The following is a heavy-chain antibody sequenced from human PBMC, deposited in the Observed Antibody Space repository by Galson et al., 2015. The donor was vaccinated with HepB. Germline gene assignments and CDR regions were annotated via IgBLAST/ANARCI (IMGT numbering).Heavy chain of an antibody. V-gene: IGHV1-69*06. D-gene: IGHD2-2*01. Sequence: SVKVSCKASGGTFSSYAISWVRQAPGQGLEWMGGIIPIFGTANYAQKFQGRVTITADKSTSTAYMELSSLRSEDTAVYYCARDCSSTSCYAAYYGMDVWGQGTTVTVSS. CDR1: GGTFSSYA. J-gene: IGHJ6*02. CDR2: IIPIFGTA. CDR3: ARDCSSTSCYAAYYGMDV.